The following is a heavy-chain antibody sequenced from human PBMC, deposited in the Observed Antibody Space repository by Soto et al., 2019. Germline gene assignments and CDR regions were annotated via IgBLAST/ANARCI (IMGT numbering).Heavy chain of an antibody. CDR3: ARDLAAAGNAFDY. CDR1: GFTFSSYA. Sequence: GGSLRLSCAASGFTFSSYAMHWVRQAPGKGLEWVAVISYDGSNKYYADSVKGRFTISRDNSKNTLYLQMNSLRAEDTAVYYCARDLAAAGNAFDYGGQGTLVTVSS. V-gene: IGHV3-30-3*01. CDR2: ISYDGSNK. D-gene: IGHD6-13*01. J-gene: IGHJ4*02.